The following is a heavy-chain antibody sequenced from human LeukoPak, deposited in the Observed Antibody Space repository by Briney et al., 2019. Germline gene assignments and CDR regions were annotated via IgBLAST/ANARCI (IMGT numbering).Heavy chain of an antibody. D-gene: IGHD2-2*01. CDR2: ISGSGGST. CDR1: GFTVSSNY. J-gene: IGHJ4*02. V-gene: IGHV3-23*01. CDR3: AKGHRYQLLPYYFDY. Sequence: HSGGSLRLSCAASGFTVSSNYMSWVRQAPGKGLEWVSAISGSGGSTYYADSVKGRFTISRDNSKNTLYLQMNSLRAEDTAVYYCAKGHRYQLLPYYFDYWGQGTLVTVSS.